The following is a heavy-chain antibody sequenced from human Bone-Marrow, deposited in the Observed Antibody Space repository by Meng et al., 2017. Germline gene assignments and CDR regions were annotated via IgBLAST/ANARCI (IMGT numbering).Heavy chain of an antibody. CDR2: ISSTGGAT. CDR1: GFTFSTVG. J-gene: IGHJ4*02. Sequence: EVRLLESGGGLVQPGGSLRLSCAASGFTFSTVGMNWVRQAPGKGLEWVSTISSTGGATYYADSVKGRLTISRDNSKNTLYLQMNSLRAEDTAVYYCVPRTTYFDSWGLGTLATVSS. D-gene: IGHD4-11*01. V-gene: IGHV3-23*01. CDR3: VPRTTYFDS.